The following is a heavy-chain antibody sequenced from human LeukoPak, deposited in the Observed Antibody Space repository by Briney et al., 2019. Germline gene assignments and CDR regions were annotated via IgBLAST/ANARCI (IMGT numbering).Heavy chain of an antibody. V-gene: IGHV4-59*01. D-gene: IGHD5-24*01. CDR2: IYYSGST. CDR1: GGSISSYY. Sequence: KASETLSLTCPVAGGSISSYYWSWIRQPPGKGLEWIGYIYYSGSTNYNPSLKSRVTISVDTSKNQFSLKLSSVTAADTAVYYCARVGRYGYNLEYFDYWGQGTLVTVSS. J-gene: IGHJ4*02. CDR3: ARVGRYGYNLEYFDY.